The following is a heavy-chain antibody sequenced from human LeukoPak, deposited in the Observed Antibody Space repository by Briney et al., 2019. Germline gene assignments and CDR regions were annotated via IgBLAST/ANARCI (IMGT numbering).Heavy chain of an antibody. Sequence: GGSLRLSCAASGFRFNTYWMHWVRQAPGEGLVWVSLISSDGSKALYADSVQGRFTISRDNAKNTVYLQMSSLSAEDTAMYYCVRREAGSRNSWFYFDYWGQGTPVRVSS. J-gene: IGHJ4*02. V-gene: IGHV3-74*01. D-gene: IGHD2-2*01. CDR2: ISSDGSKA. CDR1: GFRFNTYW. CDR3: VRREAGSRNSWFYFDY.